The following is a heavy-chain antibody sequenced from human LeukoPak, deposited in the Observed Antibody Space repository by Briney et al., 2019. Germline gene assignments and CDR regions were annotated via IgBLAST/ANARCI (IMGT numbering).Heavy chain of an antibody. CDR1: GFILSSHG. Sequence: GGSLRLSCAASGFILSSHGMSWVRQVPGKRLEWVSTVSFRGGTYYTDSVKGRFSTSRDNSKNTLLLQMNSLRVEDTAVYYCATTRPYGTTWAGAFEDWGQGTPVTVSP. CDR2: VSFRGGT. D-gene: IGHD5-24*01. CDR3: ATTRPYGTTWAGAFED. J-gene: IGHJ4*01. V-gene: IGHV3-23*01.